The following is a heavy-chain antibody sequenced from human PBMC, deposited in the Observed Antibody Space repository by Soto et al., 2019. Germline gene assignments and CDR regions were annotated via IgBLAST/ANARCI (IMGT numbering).Heavy chain of an antibody. CDR3: ARAKMTTVTKAIFDY. D-gene: IGHD4-4*01. Sequence: EVQLLESGGGLVQPGGSLRLSCAASGFTFSSYAMSWVRQAPGKGLEWVSAISGSGVSTYYADTVKGRFTISRDNSKNTLYLQMNSLRAEDTAVYYCARAKMTTVTKAIFDYWGQGTLVTVSS. CDR1: GFTFSSYA. V-gene: IGHV3-23*01. J-gene: IGHJ4*02. CDR2: ISGSGVST.